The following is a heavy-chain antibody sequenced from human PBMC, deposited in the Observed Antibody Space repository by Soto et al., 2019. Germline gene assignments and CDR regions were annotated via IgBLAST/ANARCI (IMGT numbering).Heavy chain of an antibody. J-gene: IGHJ4*02. V-gene: IGHV1-46*03. D-gene: IGHD2-2*01. CDR1: GYTFTSYG. CDR2: INPSGGST. Sequence: GASVKVSCKASGYTFTSYGISWVRQAPGQGLEWMGIINPSGGSTSYAQKFQGRVTMTRDTSTSTVYMELSSLRSEDTAVYYCARDGIVVVPAAIDFDYWGQGTLVTVSS. CDR3: ARDGIVVVPAAIDFDY.